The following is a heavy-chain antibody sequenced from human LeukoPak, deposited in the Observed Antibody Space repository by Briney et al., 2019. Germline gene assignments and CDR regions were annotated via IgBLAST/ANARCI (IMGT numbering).Heavy chain of an antibody. D-gene: IGHD2-15*01. CDR2: ISGGSGYI. CDR3: AKGCSGPNCYDY. CDR1: GFTFSTSA. J-gene: IGHJ4*02. V-gene: IGHV3-23*01. Sequence: ETGGSLRLSCAASGFTFSTSAMTWVRQAPGKGLEWVSAISGGSGYIYFADSVKGRFNISRDNSKNTLYLQMNSLRAEDTAVYYCAKGCSGPNCYDYWGQGTLVTVSS.